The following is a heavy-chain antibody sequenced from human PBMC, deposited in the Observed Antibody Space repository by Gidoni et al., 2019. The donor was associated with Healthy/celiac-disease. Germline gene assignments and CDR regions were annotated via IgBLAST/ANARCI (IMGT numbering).Heavy chain of an antibody. J-gene: IGHJ4*02. Sequence: QVQLVQPGAEVKKPGSSVTVTCKASGGTFSSYAISWVRQAPGQGLEWMGGIIPICGTANYAQKFQGRVTITADKSTSTAYMELSSLRSEDTGVYYCARTSLQHSYYYDSSGYSVGSTSDYWGQGTLVTVSS. CDR2: IIPICGTA. D-gene: IGHD3-22*01. V-gene: IGHV1-69*06. CDR3: ARTSLQHSYYYDSSGYSVGSTSDY. CDR1: GGTFSSYA.